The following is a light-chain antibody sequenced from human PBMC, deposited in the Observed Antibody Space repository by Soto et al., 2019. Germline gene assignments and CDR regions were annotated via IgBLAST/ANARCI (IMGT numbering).Light chain of an antibody. Sequence: DIQMTQSPSTLSASVGDRVTITCRASQSISSWLAWYQQKPGKAPKLLIYKASSLEGGVPSRFSGSGSGTEFTLTISSLQPDDFATYYCQQYNSYSPLTFGGGTKVEIK. J-gene: IGKJ4*01. CDR3: QQYNSYSPLT. V-gene: IGKV1-5*03. CDR2: KAS. CDR1: QSISSW.